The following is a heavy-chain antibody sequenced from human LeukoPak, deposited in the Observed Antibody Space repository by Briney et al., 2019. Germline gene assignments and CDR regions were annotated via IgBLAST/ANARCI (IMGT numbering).Heavy chain of an antibody. V-gene: IGHV6-1*01. J-gene: IGHJ5*02. CDR3: ARRLTQYDCFDP. CDR2: TYYRSTWYN. D-gene: IGHD2-2*01. Sequence: SQTLSLTCAISGDSVSSNSVIWNWIRQSPSRGLEWLGRTYYRSTWYNDYAVSVRGRITVNPDTSKNQFSLHLNSVTPEDTAVYYCARRLTQYDCFDPWGQGILVTVSS. CDR1: GDSVSSNSVI.